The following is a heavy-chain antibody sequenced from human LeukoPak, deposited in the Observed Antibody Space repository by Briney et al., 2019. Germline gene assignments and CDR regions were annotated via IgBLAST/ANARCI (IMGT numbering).Heavy chain of an antibody. CDR3: ARGYYYDSGTAFSTGY. D-gene: IGHD3-22*01. Sequence: AGGSLRLSCAASGFTFSSYAMHWVRQAPGKGLEWVAVISYDGSNKYYADSVKGRFTISRDSSKNTLYLQMNSLRAEDTAVYYCARGYYYDSGTAFSTGYWGQGTLVTVSS. J-gene: IGHJ4*02. V-gene: IGHV3-30-3*01. CDR2: ISYDGSNK. CDR1: GFTFSSYA.